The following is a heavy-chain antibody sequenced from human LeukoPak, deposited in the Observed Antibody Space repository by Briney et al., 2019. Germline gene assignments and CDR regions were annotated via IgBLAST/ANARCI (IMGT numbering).Heavy chain of an antibody. J-gene: IGHJ6*02. D-gene: IGHD6-13*01. CDR3: AKDSSTSNYYYGLDI. CDR1: GFTFSSYW. Sequence: GGSLRLSCAASGFTFSSYWMSWVRQAPGKGLEWVANIKQDGSEKYYADSVKGRLTISRDNSKNTLYLQMNSLRGDDTGIYFCAKDSSTSNYYYGLDIWGQGTTVTVTS. V-gene: IGHV3-7*01. CDR2: IKQDGSEK.